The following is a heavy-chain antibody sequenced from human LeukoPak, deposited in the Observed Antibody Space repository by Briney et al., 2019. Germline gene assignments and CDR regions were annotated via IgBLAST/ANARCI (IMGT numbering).Heavy chain of an antibody. CDR3: ARVPLLTTVTSDWYFEL. D-gene: IGHD4-17*01. CDR2: SSYTGNT. V-gene: IGHV4-59*01. Sequence: SETLSLTCTVSGGSISSYYWSWIRQPPGGGLEWIGYSSYTGNTNYNPSLMSRVTISVDTSKNRFSLTLSSATAADTATYYCARVPLLTTVTSDWYFELWGRGTLVIVSS. J-gene: IGHJ2*01. CDR1: GGSISSYY.